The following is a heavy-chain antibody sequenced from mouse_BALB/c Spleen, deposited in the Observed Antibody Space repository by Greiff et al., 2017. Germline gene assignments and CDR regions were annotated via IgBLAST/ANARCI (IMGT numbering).Heavy chain of an antibody. CDR1: GYTFTSYW. CDR2: IYPGDGDT. V-gene: IGHV1-87*01. J-gene: IGHJ2*01. Sequence: VQLQESGAELARPGASVKLSCKASGYTFTSYWMQWVKQRPGQGLEWIGAIYPGDGDTRYTQKFKGKATLTADKSSSTAYMQLSSLASEDSAVYYCARWNDYDDWGQGTTLTVSS. D-gene: IGHD2-4*01. CDR3: ARWNDYDD.